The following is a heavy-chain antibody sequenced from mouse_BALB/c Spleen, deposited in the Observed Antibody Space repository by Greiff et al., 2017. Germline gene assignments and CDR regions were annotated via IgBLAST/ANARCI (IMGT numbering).Heavy chain of an antibody. D-gene: IGHD1-1*01. CDR2: INPSTGYT. J-gene: IGHJ3*01. V-gene: IGHV1-7*01. CDR3: ARDYGSTGFAY. Sequence: VQLQQSGAELAKPGASVKMSCKASGYTFTSYWMHWVKQRPGQGLEWIGYINPSTGYTEYNQKFKDKATLTADKSSSTAYMQLSSLTSEDSAVYYCARDYGSTGFAYWGQGTLVTVSA. CDR1: GYTFTSYW.